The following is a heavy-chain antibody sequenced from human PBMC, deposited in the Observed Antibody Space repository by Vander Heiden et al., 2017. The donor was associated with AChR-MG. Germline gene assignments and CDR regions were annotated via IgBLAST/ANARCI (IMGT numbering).Heavy chain of an antibody. J-gene: IGHJ4*02. D-gene: IGHD1-26*01. V-gene: IGHV3-21*01. CDR3: ARGEGELLNGANDY. Sequence: EVQLVESGGGLVKPGGSLRLSCAASGFTFSSYSMNWVRQAPGKGLEWVSSISSSSSDIYYADSVKGRFTISRDNAKNSLYLQMNSLRAEDTAVYYCARGEGELLNGANDYWGQGTLVTVSS. CDR1: GFTFSSYS. CDR2: ISSSSSDI.